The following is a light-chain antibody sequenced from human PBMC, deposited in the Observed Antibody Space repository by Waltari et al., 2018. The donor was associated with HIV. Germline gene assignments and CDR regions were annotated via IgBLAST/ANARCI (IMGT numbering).Light chain of an antibody. CDR2: RDK. Sequence: SYELTQPPSASVSPGQTARSSCPGDALPQQYVVWYQQRPGQAPVMVIYRDKERPSGIPDRFSGSSAGTTVTLTISGVQAEDEADYYCQSADSTGTYWVFGGGTKLTVL. J-gene: IGLJ3*02. CDR3: QSADSTGTYWV. V-gene: IGLV3-25*03. CDR1: ALPQQY.